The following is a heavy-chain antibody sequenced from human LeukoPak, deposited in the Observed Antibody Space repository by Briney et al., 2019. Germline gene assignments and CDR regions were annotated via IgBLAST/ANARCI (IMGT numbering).Heavy chain of an antibody. CDR3: ARGPGRGYGYYFDY. CDR1: GFTFSSYW. V-gene: IGHV3-74*01. D-gene: IGHD5-18*01. J-gene: IGHJ4*02. Sequence: GGSLRLSCAASGFTFSSYWMDWVRQAPGKGLVWVSRINSDGSRTSYADSVKGRFTISRDNAKNTLYLQMNSLRDEDTAVYYCARGPGRGYGYYFDYWGQGTLVTVSS. CDR2: INSDGSRT.